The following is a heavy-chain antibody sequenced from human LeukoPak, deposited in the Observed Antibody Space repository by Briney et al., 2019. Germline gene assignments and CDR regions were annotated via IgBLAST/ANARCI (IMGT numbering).Heavy chain of an antibody. V-gene: IGHV4-38-2*02. CDR3: ASSIVATGWDYYFDY. CDR2: IYHSGST. Sequence: PSETLSLTCTVSGYSISSGYYWGWIRQPPGKGLEWIGSIYHSGSTYYNPSLKSRVTISVDTSKNQFSLKLSSVTAADTAVYYCASSIVATGWDYYFDYWGQGTLVTVSS. J-gene: IGHJ4*02. CDR1: GYSISSGYY. D-gene: IGHD5-12*01.